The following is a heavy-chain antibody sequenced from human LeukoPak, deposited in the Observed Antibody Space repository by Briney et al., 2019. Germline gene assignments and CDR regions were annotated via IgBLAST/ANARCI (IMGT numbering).Heavy chain of an antibody. D-gene: IGHD5-24*01. J-gene: IGHJ6*03. CDR2: INHSGST. CDR1: GGSFSGYY. Sequence: PSETLSLTCAVYGGSFSGYYWSWIRQPPGKGLEWIGEINHSGSTNYNPSLKSRVAISKDTSQNQFSLKLSSVTAADTAVYYCARGRWVQTFDYYYYMDVWGEGTTVTISS. V-gene: IGHV4-34*01. CDR3: ARGRWVQTFDYYYYMDV.